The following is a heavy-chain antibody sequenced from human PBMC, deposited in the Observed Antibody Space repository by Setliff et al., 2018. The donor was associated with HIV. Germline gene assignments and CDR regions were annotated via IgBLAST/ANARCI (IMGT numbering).Heavy chain of an antibody. V-gene: IGHV3-30-3*01. CDR2: ISYEGSNK. J-gene: IGHJ6*02. Sequence: SLRLSCAASGFTFSPHAMYWVRQGPGKGLEWVAVISYEGSNKYYADSVKGRFTISRDNSKNTLYLQMNSLRAEDTAVYYCARERNTGYDYSYYYGMDVRGQGTTVTVSS. CDR1: GFTFSPHA. CDR3: ARERNTGYDYSYYYGMDV. D-gene: IGHD5-18*01.